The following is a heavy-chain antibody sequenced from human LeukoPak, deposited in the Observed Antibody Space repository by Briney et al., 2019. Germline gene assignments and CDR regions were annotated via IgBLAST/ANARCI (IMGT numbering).Heavy chain of an antibody. CDR1: GFTFSNAW. V-gene: IGHV3-15*01. CDR2: IKSKTDGGTT. J-gene: IGHJ4*02. D-gene: IGHD3-10*01. Sequence: GGSLRLFCAASGFTFSNAWMSWVRQAPGKGLEWVGRIKSKTDGGTTDYAAPVKGRFTISRDDSKNTLYLQMNSLKTEDTAVYYCTTATYYYGRTVDYWGQGTLVTVSS. CDR3: TTATYYYGRTVDY.